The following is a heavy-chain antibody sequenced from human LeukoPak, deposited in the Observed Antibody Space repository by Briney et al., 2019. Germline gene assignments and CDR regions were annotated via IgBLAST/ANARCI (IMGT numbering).Heavy chain of an antibody. V-gene: IGHV4-39*01. CDR2: IYYSGST. D-gene: IGHD6-25*01. Sequence: SETLSLTCSVFGGSISSSDYYWGWIRQPPGKGLEWIGSIYYSGSTYYNPSLKSRVTISVDTSKNQFSLKLSSVTAADTAVYYCASRARGHFDYWGQGTLVTVSS. CDR1: GGSISSSDYY. CDR3: ASRARGHFDY. J-gene: IGHJ4*02.